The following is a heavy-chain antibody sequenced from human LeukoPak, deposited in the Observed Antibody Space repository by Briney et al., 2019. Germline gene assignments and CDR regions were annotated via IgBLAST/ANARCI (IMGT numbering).Heavy chain of an antibody. V-gene: IGHV3-7*01. CDR2: IKQDGSEK. D-gene: IGHD6-19*01. J-gene: IGHJ5*02. Sequence: GGSLRLSCVASGFTFSSYWMSWVRQAPGKGLEWVANIKQDGSEKYYVDSVKGRFTISRDNAKNSLYPQMNSLRAEDTAVYYCARSGIAVYDGAWFDPWGQGTLVTVSS. CDR3: ARSGIAVYDGAWFDP. CDR1: GFTFSSYW.